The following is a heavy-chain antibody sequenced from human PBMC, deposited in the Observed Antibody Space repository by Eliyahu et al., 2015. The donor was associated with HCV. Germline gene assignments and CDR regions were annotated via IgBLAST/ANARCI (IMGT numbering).Heavy chain of an antibody. J-gene: IGHJ4*02. CDR2: IXGXXSFT. CDR1: GXTFSSYX. D-gene: IGHD2-8*01. CDR3: AKAFFCTTTGCQSRGDY. V-gene: IGHV3-23*01. Sequence: EVQLLESGGDLVQPGGSLRLSCAASGXTFSSYXMKWVRQAPGKGLEWVSGIXGXXSFTFYADXVKGRFTISRDNSKNTLYLQMNSLRAEDTALYYCAKAFFCTTTGCQSRGDYWGQGTLVTVSS.